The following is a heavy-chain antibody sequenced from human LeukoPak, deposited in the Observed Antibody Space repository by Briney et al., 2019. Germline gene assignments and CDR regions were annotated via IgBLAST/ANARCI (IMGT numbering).Heavy chain of an antibody. CDR3: ARLQIAGYYGVDV. CDR2: ISSSGSTI. V-gene: IGHV3-11*01. CDR1: GFTSSDYY. Sequence: RGALRLSCAPSGFTSSDYYISWIRQAPGEGLEGVSYISSSGSTIYYADSVKGRFTISRDNAKNSLYLQMNSLSAEDTAVYYSARLQIAGYYGVDVWGQGTTVTVSS. J-gene: IGHJ6*02. D-gene: IGHD6-13*01.